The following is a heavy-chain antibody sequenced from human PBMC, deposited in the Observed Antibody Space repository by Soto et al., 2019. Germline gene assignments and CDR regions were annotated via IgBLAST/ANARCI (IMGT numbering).Heavy chain of an antibody. J-gene: IGHJ6*02. CDR3: ARTDISGSTRASSYGMDV. Sequence: ASVKVSCKASGGTFSSYAISWVRQAPGQGLEWMGGIIPIFGTANYAQKFQGRVTITADESTSTAYMELSSLRSEDTAVYYCARTDISGSTRASSYGMDVWGQGTTVTVSS. D-gene: IGHD1-26*01. CDR2: IIPIFGTA. CDR1: GGTFSSYA. V-gene: IGHV1-69*13.